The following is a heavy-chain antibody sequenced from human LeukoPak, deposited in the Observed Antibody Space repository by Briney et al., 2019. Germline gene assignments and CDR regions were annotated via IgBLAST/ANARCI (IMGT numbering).Heavy chain of an antibody. CDR2: IYHTGST. D-gene: IGHD2-21*02. CDR1: GYSISSGYY. CDR3: ARVGLFVVVTAIRGQYYFDY. J-gene: IGHJ4*02. Sequence: SETLSLTCTVSGYSISSGYYWGWIRQPPGKGLEWIGSIYHTGSTYYNPSLKSRVTISVDTSKNQSSLTLSSVTAADTAVYYCARVGLFVVVTAIRGQYYFDYWGQGTLVTVSS. V-gene: IGHV4-38-2*02.